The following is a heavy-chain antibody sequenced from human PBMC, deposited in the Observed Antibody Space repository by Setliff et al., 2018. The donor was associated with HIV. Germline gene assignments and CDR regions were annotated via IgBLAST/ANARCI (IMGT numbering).Heavy chain of an antibody. V-gene: IGHV5-51*01. CDR1: GYIFSKFW. D-gene: IGHD3-3*01. CDR3: ARPSRVDAFDI. CDR2: MFPRDSDT. J-gene: IGHJ3*02. Sequence: PGESLTLSCKGSGYIFSKFWTGWVRQMPGKGLEWMGMMFPRDSDTRYSPSFQGQVTVSADLSNSSAYLHWNSLKASDSAIYYCARPSRVDAFDIWGQGTVVTVSS.